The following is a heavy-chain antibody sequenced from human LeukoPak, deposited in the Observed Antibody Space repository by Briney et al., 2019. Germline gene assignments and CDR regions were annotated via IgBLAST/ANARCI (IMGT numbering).Heavy chain of an antibody. J-gene: IGHJ3*02. CDR1: GFTFSSYG. V-gene: IGHV3-23*01. Sequence: GGSLRLSCAGSGFTFSSYGMSWVRQAPGKGLEWVSAISGSGGGTYYADSVKGRFTISRDNSKNTLYLQMNSLRAEDTAVYYCVKDKVAFDMWGQGTMVTVSS. CDR2: ISGSGGGT. CDR3: VKDKVAFDM.